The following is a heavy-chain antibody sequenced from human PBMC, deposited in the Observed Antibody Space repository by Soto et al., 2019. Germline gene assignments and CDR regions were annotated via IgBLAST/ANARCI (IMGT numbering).Heavy chain of an antibody. CDR3: ATHGGRYCDWFPSNYGMDV. D-gene: IGHD3-9*01. J-gene: IGHJ6*02. Sequence: QVQLVQSGAEVKKPGASVKVSCKASGYTFTSYYMHWVRQAPGQGLEWMGIINPSGGSTSYAQQFQGRVTMTRDTSTSTVYMELSSLRSEDTAVYYCATHGGRYCDWFPSNYGMDVWGQGTTVTVSS. CDR1: GYTFTSYY. V-gene: IGHV1-46*01. CDR2: INPSGGST.